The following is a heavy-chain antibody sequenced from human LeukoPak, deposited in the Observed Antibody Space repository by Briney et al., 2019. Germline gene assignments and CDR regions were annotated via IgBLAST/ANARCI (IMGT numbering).Heavy chain of an antibody. Sequence: SETLSLTCAVYGGSFSGYYWSWIRQPPGKGLEWIGGINHSGSTNYNPSLKSRVTISVDTSKNQFSLKLSSVTAADTAVYYCARYTYGSGSYSYYYYMDVWGKGTTVTISS. D-gene: IGHD3-10*01. CDR1: GGSFSGYY. J-gene: IGHJ6*03. CDR2: INHSGST. CDR3: ARYTYGSGSYSYYYYMDV. V-gene: IGHV4-34*01.